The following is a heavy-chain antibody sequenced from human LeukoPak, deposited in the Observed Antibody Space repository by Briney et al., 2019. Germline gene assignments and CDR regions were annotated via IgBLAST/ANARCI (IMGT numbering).Heavy chain of an antibody. V-gene: IGHV4-59*12. Sequence: SETLSLTCTVSGGSISSYYWSWIRQPPGKGLEWIGYIYYSGSTNYNPSLKSRVTISVDTSKNQFSLKLSSVTAADTAVYYCAREYSSGYFDYWGQGTLVTVSS. CDR2: IYYSGST. J-gene: IGHJ4*02. CDR3: AREYSSGYFDY. D-gene: IGHD3-22*01. CDR1: GGSISSYY.